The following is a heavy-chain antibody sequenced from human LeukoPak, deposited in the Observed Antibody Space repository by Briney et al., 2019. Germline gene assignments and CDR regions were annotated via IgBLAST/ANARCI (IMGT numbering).Heavy chain of an antibody. J-gene: IGHJ5*02. V-gene: IGHV4-4*07. CDR3: ARANYDFWSGPESNNWFDP. CDR1: GGSISSYY. CDR2: IYTSGST. D-gene: IGHD3-3*01. Sequence: SETLSLTCTVSGGSISSYYWSWIRQPAGKGLEWIGRIYTSGSTNYNPSLKSRVTMSVDTSKNQFSLKLSSVTAADTAVYYCARANYDFWSGPESNNWFDPWGQGTLVTVSS.